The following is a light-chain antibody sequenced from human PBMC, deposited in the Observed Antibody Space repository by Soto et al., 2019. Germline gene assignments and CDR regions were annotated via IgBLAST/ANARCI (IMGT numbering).Light chain of an antibody. CDR3: QQYNSYSWT. CDR2: HAS. Sequence: DIQMTQSPSSVSASVGDRFTITCRASQGISSWLEWYEQKPGKSPKILXYHASSLESGVPSRFRGSGSGTECTLTISSLPPDDFETYYCQQYNSYSWTFGQGTKVDIK. CDR1: QGISSW. V-gene: IGKV1-5*01. J-gene: IGKJ1*01.